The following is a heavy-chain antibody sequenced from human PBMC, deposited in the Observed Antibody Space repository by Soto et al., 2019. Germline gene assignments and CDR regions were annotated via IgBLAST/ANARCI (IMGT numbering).Heavy chain of an antibody. CDR2: IYYSGST. Sequence: SETLSLTCTVSGGSISSYYWRWIRQPPGKGLEWIGYIYYSGSTNYNPSLKSRVTISVDTSKNQVSLKLSSVTAADTAVYYCARDLHYDFWRGPDDAFDIWGQGTMVTVSS. CDR3: ARDLHYDFWRGPDDAFDI. D-gene: IGHD3-3*01. J-gene: IGHJ3*02. V-gene: IGHV4-59*01. CDR1: GGSISSYY.